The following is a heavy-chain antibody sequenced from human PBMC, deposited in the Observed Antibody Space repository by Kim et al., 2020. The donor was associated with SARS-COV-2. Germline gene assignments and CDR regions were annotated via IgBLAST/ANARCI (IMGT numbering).Heavy chain of an antibody. CDR2: ISSSSSTI. V-gene: IGHV3-48*01. CDR1: GFTFSSYS. D-gene: IGHD3-9*01. Sequence: GGSLRLSCAASGFTFSSYSMNWVRQAPGKGLEWVSYISSSSSTIYYADSVKGRFTISRDNAKNSLYLQMNSLRAEDTAVYYCARESLRYFDRLLWHFDYWGPGTLVTVSS. CDR3: ARESLRYFDRLLWHFDY. J-gene: IGHJ4*02.